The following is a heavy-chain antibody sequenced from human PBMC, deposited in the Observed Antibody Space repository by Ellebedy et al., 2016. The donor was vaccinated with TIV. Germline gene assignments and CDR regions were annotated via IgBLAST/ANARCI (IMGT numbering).Heavy chain of an antibody. V-gene: IGHV3-30*04. CDR1: GFAFSRCA. J-gene: IGHJ6*03. CDR2: ISYDGRNK. Sequence: GGSLRLSXAASGFAFSRCAMHWVRQTPGKGLEWVATISYDGRNKYYADAVKGRFSISRDNSMNTLYLQVNSLRAEDTAVYYCARVGKRGYYYMDVWGKGTTVTVSS. D-gene: IGHD3-10*01. CDR3: ARVGKRGYYYMDV.